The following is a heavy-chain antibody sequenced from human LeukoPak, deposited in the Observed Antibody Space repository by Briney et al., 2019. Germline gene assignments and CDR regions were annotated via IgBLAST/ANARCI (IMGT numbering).Heavy chain of an antibody. J-gene: IGHJ4*02. CDR1: GYTFTSYD. CDR3: ATRYCSSTSCPDY. V-gene: IGHV1-8*01. D-gene: IGHD2-2*01. CDR2: MNPNSGNT. Sequence: ASVKVSCMASGYTFTSYDINWVRQATGQGLEWMGWMNPNSGNTGYAQKFQGRVTMTRNTSISTAYMELSSLRSEDTAVYYCATRYCSSTSCPDYWGQGTLVTVSS.